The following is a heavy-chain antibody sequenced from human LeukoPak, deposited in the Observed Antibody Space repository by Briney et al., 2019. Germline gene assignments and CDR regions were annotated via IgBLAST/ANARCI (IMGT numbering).Heavy chain of an antibody. CDR2: MFFTGNA. D-gene: IGHD1-7*01. Sequence: SETLSLTCSVSGDSTSSAFYYWGWVRQAPGKGLEWIGSMFFTGNAYYNPSLKSRVTISVDTSENQFSLKLRSMTAADTAVYYCARHVVGNYDLLSFDYWGQGTLVTVSS. CDR1: GDSTSSAFYY. CDR3: ARHVVGNYDLLSFDY. J-gene: IGHJ4*02. V-gene: IGHV4-39*01.